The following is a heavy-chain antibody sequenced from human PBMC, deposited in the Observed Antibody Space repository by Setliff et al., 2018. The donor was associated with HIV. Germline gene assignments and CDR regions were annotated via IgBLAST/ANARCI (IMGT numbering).Heavy chain of an antibody. CDR2: LYYTGRA. CDR1: GGSINNYF. V-gene: IGHV4-59*01. CDR3: ARDGYNYKKGTSYMDV. Sequence: SDTLSLTCTVSGGSINNYFWSWIRQPPGKGLEWLGCLYYTGRANYNPSLKSRLTVSVDTAKNQFSLKLSSVAAADTAVYYCARDGYNYKKGTSYMDVWGKGTTVTVSS. J-gene: IGHJ6*03. D-gene: IGHD5-12*01.